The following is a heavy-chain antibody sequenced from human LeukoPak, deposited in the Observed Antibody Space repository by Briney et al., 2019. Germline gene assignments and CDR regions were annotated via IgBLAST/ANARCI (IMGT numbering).Heavy chain of an antibody. D-gene: IGHD3-16*01. CDR3: AREFEATGFWALDY. V-gene: IGHV3-74*01. Sequence: GGSLRLSCAASGFTFSRNWMHWVRHAPGKGLVWVSRINSDGSSTNYADSVKGRFTISRDNATNTLYLQMNSLRAEDTAVYYCAREFEATGFWALDYWGQGTLVTASS. J-gene: IGHJ4*02. CDR2: INSDGSST. CDR1: GFTFSRNW.